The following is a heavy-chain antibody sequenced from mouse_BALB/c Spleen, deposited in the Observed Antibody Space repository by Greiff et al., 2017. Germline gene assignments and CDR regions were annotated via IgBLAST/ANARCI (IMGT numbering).Heavy chain of an antibody. Sequence: EVKLQESGGGLVKPGGSLKLSCAASGFAFSSYDMSWVRQTPEKRLEWVAYISSGGGSTYYPDTVKGRFTISRDNAKNTLYLQMSSLKSEDTAMYYCARFYDYDDYYAMDYWGQGTSVTVSS. CDR1: GFAFSSYD. J-gene: IGHJ4*01. V-gene: IGHV5-12-1*01. CDR3: ARFYDYDDYYAMDY. CDR2: ISSGGGST. D-gene: IGHD2-4*01.